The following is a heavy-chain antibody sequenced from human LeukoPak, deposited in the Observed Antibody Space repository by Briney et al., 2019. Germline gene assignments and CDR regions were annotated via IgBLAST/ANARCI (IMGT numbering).Heavy chain of an antibody. D-gene: IGHD6-13*01. CDR2: INPSGGST. J-gene: IGHJ5*02. CDR3: AVAAARYNWFAP. Sequence: ASVKVSCKASGYTFTSYYMHWVRQAPGQGLEWMGIINPSGGSTSYAQKFQGRVTMTRDTSTSTVYMELNSLRSEDTAVYYCAVAAARYNWFAPWGQGTLVTVSS. V-gene: IGHV1-46*01. CDR1: GYTFTSYY.